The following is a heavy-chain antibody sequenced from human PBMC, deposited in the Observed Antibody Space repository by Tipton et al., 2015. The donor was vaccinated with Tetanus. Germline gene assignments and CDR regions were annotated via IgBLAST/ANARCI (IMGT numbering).Heavy chain of an antibody. CDR3: ASGSALDY. CDR2: ISSTSSYI. Sequence: SLRLSCAVSGFTFSNYRMNWVRQAPGRGLQWVASISSTSSYIYYADSLKGRFTISRDNAKNSLYLQMNSLRAEDTAVYYCASGSALDYWGQGTLVTVSS. D-gene: IGHD6-25*01. CDR1: GFTFSNYR. V-gene: IGHV3-21*01. J-gene: IGHJ4*02.